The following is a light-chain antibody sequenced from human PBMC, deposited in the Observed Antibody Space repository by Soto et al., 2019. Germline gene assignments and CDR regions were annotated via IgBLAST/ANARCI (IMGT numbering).Light chain of an antibody. V-gene: IGKV3-15*01. J-gene: IGKJ1*01. CDR2: GTS. CDR1: QSVSSN. CDR3: QQYNEWPPWT. Sequence: ELVMTQSPATLSASPGERASLSCRASQSVSSNLAWYQQKPGQAPSLLIYGTSTRATGIPARFSGSGSGTDFTLTIDSLQPEDFAVYYCQQYNEWPPWTFGQGTKVELK.